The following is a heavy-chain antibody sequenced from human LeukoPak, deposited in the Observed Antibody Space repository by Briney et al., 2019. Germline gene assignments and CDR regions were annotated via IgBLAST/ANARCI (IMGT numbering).Heavy chain of an antibody. V-gene: IGHV4-30-4*02. CDR1: GGSISSGDYY. D-gene: IGHD1-26*01. CDR3: AREGAGAHYFDY. Sequence: SETLSLTCTVSGGSISSGDYYWSWIRQPPGKGLEWIGYIYYSGSTYYNPSLKNRVTISVDMSKNKFSLKLSSVTATDTAVYYCAREGAGAHYFDYWGQGTLVTVSS. J-gene: IGHJ4*02. CDR2: IYYSGST.